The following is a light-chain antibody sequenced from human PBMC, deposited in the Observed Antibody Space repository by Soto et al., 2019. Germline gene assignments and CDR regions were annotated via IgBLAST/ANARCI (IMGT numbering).Light chain of an antibody. Sequence: EIVLTQSPGTLSLSPGERATLSCRASQSVTGTYLAWYQQKLGQAPRLLIYAASVRATGIPDRFSGSGSGTDFTLTVSRLEPEDFAVYYCQQYGSSSSITFGQGTRLEIK. J-gene: IGKJ5*01. CDR3: QQYGSSSSIT. CDR1: QSVTGTY. V-gene: IGKV3-20*01. CDR2: AAS.